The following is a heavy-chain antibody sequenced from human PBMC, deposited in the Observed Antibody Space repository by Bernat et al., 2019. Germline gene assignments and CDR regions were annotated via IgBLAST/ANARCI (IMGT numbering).Heavy chain of an antibody. Sequence: EVQLVESGGGLVQPGGSLRLSCAASGFTFSSYTMSWVRQAPGKGLEYVSGISGSGGSPSYAASVKGRFTISRDNSKNTLYLQMNSLRAEDTAVYYCAKDFNWDDGYWGQGTLVTVSS. V-gene: IGHV3-23*04. CDR2: ISGSGGSP. D-gene: IGHD1-1*01. CDR3: AKDFNWDDGY. CDR1: GFTFSSYT. J-gene: IGHJ4*02.